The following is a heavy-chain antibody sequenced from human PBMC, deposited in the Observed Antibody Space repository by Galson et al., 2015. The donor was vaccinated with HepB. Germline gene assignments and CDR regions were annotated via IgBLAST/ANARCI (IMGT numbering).Heavy chain of an antibody. J-gene: IGHJ3*02. CDR1: GYSFTSYW. V-gene: IGHV5-51*01. D-gene: IGHD3-22*01. Sequence: QSGAEVKKPGESLKISCKGSGYSFTSYWIGWVRQTPGKGLEWMGIIYPRDSDTRYSPSFQGQVTISVDKSIDAACLQWSSLKASDTAMYYCARASHPYDSSGPDHDAFDIWGQGTMVTVSS. CDR3: ARASHPYDSSGPDHDAFDI. CDR2: IYPRDSDT.